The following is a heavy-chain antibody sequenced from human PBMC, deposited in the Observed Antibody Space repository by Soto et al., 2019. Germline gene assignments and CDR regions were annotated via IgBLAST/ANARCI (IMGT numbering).Heavy chain of an antibody. D-gene: IGHD3-10*01. Sequence: PSETLSLTCTVSGDSLSTYYWSWIRQPPGKGLEWIGYLYDSGSTHYNPSLKSRVTISVDTSKNQFSLKLTSVTAADTAVYYCARANYYGSGTYFRLDVWGQGTRDTFSS. CDR2: LYDSGST. J-gene: IGHJ6*02. V-gene: IGHV4-59*01. CDR1: GDSLSTYY. CDR3: ARANYYGSGTYFRLDV.